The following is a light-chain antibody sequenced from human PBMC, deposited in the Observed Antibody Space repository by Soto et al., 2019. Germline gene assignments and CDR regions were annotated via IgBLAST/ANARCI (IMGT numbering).Light chain of an antibody. CDR3: SSFTSSTSSV. CDR1: SSDVGSYNS. J-gene: IGLJ1*01. V-gene: IGLV2-14*03. Sequence: SVLTPPSSVSGSPGQAIVISCIGTSSDVGSYNSVSWYQQYPGKAPKLMIHDVINRHSGISYRFSGSKSGNTASLTLSGLQAEDEADYYCSSFTSSTSSVFGTGTKVTVL. CDR2: DVI.